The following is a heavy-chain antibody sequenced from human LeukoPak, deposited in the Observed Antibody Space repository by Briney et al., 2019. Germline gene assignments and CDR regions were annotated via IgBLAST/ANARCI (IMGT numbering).Heavy chain of an antibody. CDR1: GGTFSTNA. D-gene: IGHD3-22*01. V-gene: IGHV1-69*13. CDR3: ATTRDYYDTSGYTLLQD. J-gene: IGHJ1*01. CDR2: IIPILGTA. Sequence: SVKVSCKASGGTFSTNAISWVRQAPGQGLEWMGGIIPILGTANYAQRFQGRVTLTADESSSTAYMALSSLRSEDTAMYYCATTRDYYDTSGYTLLQDWGQGTLATVSS.